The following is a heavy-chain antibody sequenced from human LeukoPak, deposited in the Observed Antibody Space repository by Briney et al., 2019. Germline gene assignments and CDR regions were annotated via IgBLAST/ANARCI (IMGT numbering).Heavy chain of an antibody. Sequence: PSETLSLTCAVYGGSFSGYYWSWIRQPPGKGLEWIGEINHSGSTNYNPSLKSRVTISVDTSKNQFSLKLSSVTAADTAVYYCARIRDYHDSSGYYYVTYFDYWGQGTLVTVSS. CDR2: INHSGST. CDR1: GGSFSGYY. D-gene: IGHD3-22*01. V-gene: IGHV4-34*01. CDR3: ARIRDYHDSSGYYYVTYFDY. J-gene: IGHJ4*02.